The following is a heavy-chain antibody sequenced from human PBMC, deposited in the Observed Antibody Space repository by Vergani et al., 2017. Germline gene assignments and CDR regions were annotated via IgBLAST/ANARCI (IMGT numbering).Heavy chain of an antibody. J-gene: IGHJ4*02. D-gene: IGHD3-16*01. CDR3: AKHFRGWGIDY. CDR1: GFPLSNYD. Sequence: QVQLVESGGGVVQRGGSLRLSCSTSGFPLSNYDMHWIRQGPGKGLEFVAFIQFDGSNQYYADSVKGRFTLSRDFSKNTLYLQMNSLRTDDTATYYCAKHFRGWGIDYWGQGTQVIVSS. CDR2: IQFDGSNQ. V-gene: IGHV3-30*02.